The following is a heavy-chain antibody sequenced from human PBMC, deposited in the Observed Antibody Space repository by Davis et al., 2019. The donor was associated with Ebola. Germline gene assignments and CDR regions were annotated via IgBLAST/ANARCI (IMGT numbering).Heavy chain of an antibody. D-gene: IGHD4-11*01. Sequence: MPGGSLRLSCTVSGGSVSSGSYYWNWIRQPPGKGLEWIGYIYYSGSTNYNPSLKSRVTISVDSSKNQFSLKLNSVTAADTAVYYCARDRIEGDYRRYYYYGMDVWGQGTTVTVSS. CDR3: ARDRIEGDYRRYYYYGMDV. J-gene: IGHJ6*02. V-gene: IGHV4-61*01. CDR1: GGSVSSGSYY. CDR2: IYYSGST.